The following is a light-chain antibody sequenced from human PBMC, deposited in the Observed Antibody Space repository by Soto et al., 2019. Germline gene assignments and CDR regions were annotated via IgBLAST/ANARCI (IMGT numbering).Light chain of an antibody. V-gene: IGKV1-12*01. J-gene: IGKJ4*01. CDR2: AAS. CDR3: QQANGFPPLT. Sequence: DIQMTQSPSSVSASVGDRVTITCRASQPVSNWLAWYQQKPGKAPKLLIYAASKLQVGVPSRFSGGGSGTDFTLTISSLQPEDFATYYCQQANGFPPLTFGGGTTVEIK. CDR1: QPVSNW.